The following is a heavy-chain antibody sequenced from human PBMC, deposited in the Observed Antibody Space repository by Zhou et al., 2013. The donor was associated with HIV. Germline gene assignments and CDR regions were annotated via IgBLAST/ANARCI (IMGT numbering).Heavy chain of an antibody. CDR2: IIPIFGTA. Sequence: QVQLVQSGAEVKKPGSSVKVSCKASGGTFSSYAISWVRQAPGQGLEWMGGIIPIFGTANYAQKFQGRVTITTDESTSTAYMELSSLRSEDTAVYYCASRGVIDERDYYYMDVWGKGTTVTVSS. CDR3: ASRGVIDERDYYYMDV. CDR1: GGTFSSYA. J-gene: IGHJ6*03. V-gene: IGHV1-69*05. D-gene: IGHD3-16*02.